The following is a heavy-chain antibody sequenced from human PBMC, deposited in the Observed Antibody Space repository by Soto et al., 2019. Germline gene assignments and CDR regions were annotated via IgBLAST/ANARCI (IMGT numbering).Heavy chain of an antibody. CDR2: IKQDGSEK. D-gene: IGHD2-2*01. CDR3: ARDQDCSSTSCYGEDYYYYYYGMDV. J-gene: IGHJ6*02. V-gene: IGHV3-7*05. Sequence: PGGSLRLSCAASGFTFSSYWMSWVRQAPGKGLEWVANIKQDGSEKYYVDSVKGRFTISRDNAKNSLYLQMNSLRAEDTAVYYCARDQDCSSTSCYGEDYYYYYYGMDVWGQGTTVTVSS. CDR1: GFTFSSYW.